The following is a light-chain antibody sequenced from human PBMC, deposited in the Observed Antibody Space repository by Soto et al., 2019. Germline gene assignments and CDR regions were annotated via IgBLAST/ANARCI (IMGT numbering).Light chain of an antibody. CDR1: SSDVGGYNY. CDR2: DVS. V-gene: IGLV2-14*01. CDR3: SSYTSSSTRG. Sequence: QSVLTQPASVSGSPGQSITISCTGTSSDVGGYNYVSWYQQHPGKAPKLMIYDVSIRPSGVSNRFSGSKSGNTASLTISGLQAEDEADYYCSSYTSSSTRGFGTGTKVTVL. J-gene: IGLJ1*01.